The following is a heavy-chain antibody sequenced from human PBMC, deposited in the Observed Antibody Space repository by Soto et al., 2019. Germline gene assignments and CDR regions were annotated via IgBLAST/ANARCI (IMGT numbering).Heavy chain of an antibody. D-gene: IGHD2-2*01. CDR3: TRDRPAARVYYYGMDV. V-gene: IGHV3-49*03. CDR1: GFTFGDYA. CDR2: IRSKAYGGTT. J-gene: IGHJ6*02. Sequence: GGSLRLSCTASGFTFGDYAMSWFRQAPGKGLEWVGFIRSKAYGGTTEYAASVKGRFTISRDDSKSIAYLQMNSLKTEDTAVYYCTRDRPAARVYYYGMDVWGQGTTVTVSS.